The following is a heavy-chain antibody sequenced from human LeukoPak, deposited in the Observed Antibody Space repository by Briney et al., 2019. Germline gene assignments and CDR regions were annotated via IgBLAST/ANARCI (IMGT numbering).Heavy chain of an antibody. D-gene: IGHD3-10*01. Sequence: GGSLRLSCAASGFIFSRSGMHSVRQAPGKGLEGVAFIRYEGSNKYYADSVKGRFTISRDNSKNTLYLQMNSLRAEDTAVYYCAKPFGTYYFAYWGQGTVVSVSS. J-gene: IGHJ4*02. CDR2: IRYEGSNK. CDR3: AKPFGTYYFAY. CDR1: GFIFSRSG. V-gene: IGHV3-30*02.